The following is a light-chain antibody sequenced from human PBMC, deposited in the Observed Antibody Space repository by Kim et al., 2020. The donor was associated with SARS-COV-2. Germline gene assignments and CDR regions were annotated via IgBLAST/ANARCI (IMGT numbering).Light chain of an antibody. CDR1: QAISTY. CDR3: QQYSNLAT. Sequence: DIQMTQSPSSLSASVGDRVTITCRASQAISTYLNWYQQKPGKAPKVLIYDAFKLETGVPSRFSGSGSGTHFTFTIDGLQPEDIATYYCQQYSNLATFGQGTKVEIK. CDR2: DAF. J-gene: IGKJ1*01. V-gene: IGKV1-33*01.